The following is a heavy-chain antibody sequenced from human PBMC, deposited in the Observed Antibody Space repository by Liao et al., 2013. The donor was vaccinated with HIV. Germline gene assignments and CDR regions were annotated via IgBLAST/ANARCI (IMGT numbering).Heavy chain of an antibody. V-gene: IGHV4-4*07. Sequence: QVQLQELGPGLVKPSETLSLTCSVSGASISSHYWSWIRQSAGKGLEWIGRIYTNGSTDYNPFLKSRVTISVDTSKNQFSLKLSSVTAADTAVYYCARDRLPDYGDYYYYYYMDVWGKGTTVTVSS. CDR3: ARDRLPDYGDYYYYYYMDV. J-gene: IGHJ6*03. D-gene: IGHD4-17*01. CDR2: IYTNGST. CDR1: GASISSHY.